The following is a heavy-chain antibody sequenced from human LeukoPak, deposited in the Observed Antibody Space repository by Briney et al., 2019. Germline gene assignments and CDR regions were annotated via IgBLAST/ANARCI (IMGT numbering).Heavy chain of an antibody. D-gene: IGHD1-26*01. V-gene: IGHV1-24*01. CDR3: ATGELLSSEYFQH. Sequence: ASVTVSCKVSGYTLTELSMHWVRQAPGKGLEWMGGFDPEDGETIYAQKFQGRVTMTEDTSTDTAYMELSSLRSEDTAVYYCATGELLSSEYFQHWGQGTLVTVSS. CDR1: GYTLTELS. CDR2: FDPEDGET. J-gene: IGHJ1*01.